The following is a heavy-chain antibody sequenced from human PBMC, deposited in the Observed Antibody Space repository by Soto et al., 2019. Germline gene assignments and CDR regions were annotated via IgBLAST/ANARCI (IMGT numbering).Heavy chain of an antibody. D-gene: IGHD3-3*01. CDR3: ARVSMAPHTAIFYYDS. J-gene: IGHJ4*02. V-gene: IGHV4-59*11. CDR1: GGSISTHY. CDR2: IYYSGSA. Sequence: SETLSLTCTVSGGSISTHYWNWIRQPPGKGLESIGYIYYSGSANYSPSLKSRVTFDRNTSASTVSMELNSLRSEDTAIYYCARVSMAPHTAIFYYDSWGQGSLVTVSS.